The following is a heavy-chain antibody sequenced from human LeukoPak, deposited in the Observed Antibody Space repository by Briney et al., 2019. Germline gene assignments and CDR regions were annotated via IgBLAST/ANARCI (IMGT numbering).Heavy chain of an antibody. V-gene: IGHV4-59*01. Sequence: PSETLSLTCAVSGGSLSSYYWSWIPQPPGKGLEWSGYIPYSGSTNYNASLTNQVTLSVDTSKNQFSLKLSSVNAADTAVYYCAREVGYCSGGSCYSYFDYWGQGTLVTVSS. J-gene: IGHJ4*02. CDR2: IPYSGST. CDR1: GGSLSSYY. CDR3: AREVGYCSGGSCYSYFDY. D-gene: IGHD2-15*01.